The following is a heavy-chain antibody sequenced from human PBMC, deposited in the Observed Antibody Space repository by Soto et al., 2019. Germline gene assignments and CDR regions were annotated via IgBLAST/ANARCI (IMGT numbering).Heavy chain of an antibody. V-gene: IGHV1-69*13. CDR2: IIPIFGTA. D-gene: IGHD1-26*01. Sequence: SVKVSCKASRVAFSKFIVTWVRQAPGLGLEWVGGIIPIFGTANYAQKFQGGVTITADESTSTSYMEVNNLRSEDTAVYYCAKVRYSGPMGYYYGMDVWGQGTTVTVSS. CDR1: RVAFSKFI. J-gene: IGHJ6*02. CDR3: AKVRYSGPMGYYYGMDV.